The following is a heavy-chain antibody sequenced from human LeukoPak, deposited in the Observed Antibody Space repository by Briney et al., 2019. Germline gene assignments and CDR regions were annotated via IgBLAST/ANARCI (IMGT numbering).Heavy chain of an antibody. Sequence: SETLSLTCSVPGYSIRSGYHWAWIRQSPGKGLEWLGSIYQSGSTYDNPSLKSRATMSVDTSRNQFSLNMRHVTAADTAVYYCARSEINDYNRYWGQGITVIVSS. D-gene: IGHD3-10*01. CDR2: IYQSGST. V-gene: IGHV4-38-2*01. J-gene: IGHJ4*02. CDR1: GYSIRSGYH. CDR3: ARSEINDYNRY.